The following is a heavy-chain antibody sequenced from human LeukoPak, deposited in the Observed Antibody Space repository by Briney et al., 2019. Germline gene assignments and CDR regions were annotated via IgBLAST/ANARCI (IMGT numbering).Heavy chain of an antibody. CDR3: ARSATVTTGYFDY. Sequence: PSETLSLTCSVSGGSISSSGHYWGWIRQSPEKGLDWIGSIYSNGNPYYNPSVKSRVTISVDTSKNQFSLKLTSVTAAETAVYYCARSATVTTGYFDYWGQGALVTVSS. D-gene: IGHD4-17*01. CDR1: GGSISSSGHY. CDR2: IYSNGNP. J-gene: IGHJ4*02. V-gene: IGHV4-39*07.